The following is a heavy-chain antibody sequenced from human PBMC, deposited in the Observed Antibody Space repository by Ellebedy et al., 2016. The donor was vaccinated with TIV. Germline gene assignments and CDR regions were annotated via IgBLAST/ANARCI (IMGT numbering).Heavy chain of an antibody. CDR2: IYYTGST. CDR3: ARWFGELLYIRWFDP. Sequence: GSLRLSCTVSGGSISRSSYYWGWIRQPPGKGLAWIGSIYYTGSTDYNPSLKSRLAMSADTSKNQFSLRLSSVTAADTAVYYCARWFGELLYIRWFDPWGQGTLVTVSS. J-gene: IGHJ5*02. D-gene: IGHD3-10*01. CDR1: GGSISRSSYY. V-gene: IGHV4-39*01.